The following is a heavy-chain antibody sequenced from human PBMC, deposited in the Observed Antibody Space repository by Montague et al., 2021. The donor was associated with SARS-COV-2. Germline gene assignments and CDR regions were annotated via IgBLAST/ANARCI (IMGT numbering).Heavy chain of an antibody. CDR1: GGSISSGSYY. D-gene: IGHD5-12*01. J-gene: IGHJ4*02. V-gene: IGHV4-61*02. Sequence: TLSLTCTVSGGSISSGSYYWSWIRQPAGKGLEWIGRIYTSGTTDYSFSLKGRVTISVDTSKNQFPLKLTSVTAAGTAVYYCARAHSGSWAHLDNWGQGSLVTVSS. CDR3: ARAHSGSWAHLDN. CDR2: IYTSGTT.